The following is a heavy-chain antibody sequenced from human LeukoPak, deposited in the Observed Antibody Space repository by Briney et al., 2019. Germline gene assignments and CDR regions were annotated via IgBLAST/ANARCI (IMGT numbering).Heavy chain of an antibody. D-gene: IGHD3-22*01. CDR2: IYYSGAT. CDR3: ATTSFYDSSGYNY. CDR1: GGSISSSSFY. V-gene: IGHV4-39*07. J-gene: IGHJ4*02. Sequence: TSETLSLTCTVSGGSISSSSFYWGWIRQPPGKGLEWIGNIYYSGATYYNPSLESRVTISVDTSKNQFSLKLTSVTAADTAVYYCATTSFYDSSGYNYWGQGTLVTVSS.